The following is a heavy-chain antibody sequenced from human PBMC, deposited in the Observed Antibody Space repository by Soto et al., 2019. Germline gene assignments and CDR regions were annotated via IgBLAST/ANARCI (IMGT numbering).Heavy chain of an antibody. CDR1: GFNFKTFA. J-gene: IGHJ4*02. Sequence: EVQLLESGGGVVQPGGSLRLSCEASGFNFKTFAMGWVRQAPGEGLEWVSGISCCGGSTSYADSVKGRFSLARDDSKNTLSLQLNSLRVEDTARYYCAKADGEQWLIPHLDNWGQGTLVTVS. CDR2: ISCCGGST. CDR3: AKADGEQWLIPHLDN. V-gene: IGHV3-23*01. D-gene: IGHD6-19*01.